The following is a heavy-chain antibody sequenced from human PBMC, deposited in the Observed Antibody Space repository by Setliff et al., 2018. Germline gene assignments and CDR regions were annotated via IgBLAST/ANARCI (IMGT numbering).Heavy chain of an antibody. J-gene: IGHJ4*02. D-gene: IGHD2-8*02. Sequence: KTSETLSLTCTVSGASVGSGGYYWIWIRQPAGKGLEWIGHISPSGSTNYNPSLRSRITISLDTSKNHFSLRVNSVTAADTAVYYCARLSPYNTGPPFDYWGQGTLVTVSS. CDR1: GASVGSGGYY. CDR2: ISPSGST. V-gene: IGHV4-61*09. CDR3: ARLSPYNTGPPFDY.